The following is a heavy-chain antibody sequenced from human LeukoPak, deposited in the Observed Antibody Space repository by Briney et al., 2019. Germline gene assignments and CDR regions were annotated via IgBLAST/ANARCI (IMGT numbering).Heavy chain of an antibody. CDR3: ARKGYCSSGSCYLDY. Sequence: PSETLSLTCAVSGYSISSGYYWGWIRPPPGKGLEWIGIIYFTGTTYYNPSLKSRVTTSLDTSKNQFSFNLSSVTAADTAVYYCARKGYCSSGSCYLDYWGQGTLVTVSS. CDR2: IYFTGTT. V-gene: IGHV4-38-2*01. CDR1: GYSISSGYY. D-gene: IGHD2-15*01. J-gene: IGHJ4*02.